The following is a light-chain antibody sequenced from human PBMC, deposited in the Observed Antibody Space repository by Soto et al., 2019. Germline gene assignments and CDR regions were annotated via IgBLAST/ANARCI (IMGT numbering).Light chain of an antibody. J-gene: IGLJ1*01. V-gene: IGLV1-44*01. CDR2: GNN. Sequence: QSVLTQAPSVSGTPGQRVTITCPGSSSNIGRNSVHWYQHLPGTAPKLLTHGNNHRPSGVSYRFPGSKPRTSGPPPLRGLPPAHEDDYCGAACGDSLNEYVF. CDR1: SSNIGRNS. CDR3: AACGDSLNEYV.